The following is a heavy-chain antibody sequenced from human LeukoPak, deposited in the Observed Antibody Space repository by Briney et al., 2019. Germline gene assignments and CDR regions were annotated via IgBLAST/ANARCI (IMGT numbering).Heavy chain of an antibody. V-gene: IGHV4-61*02. Sequence: PSETLSPTCTVPGGSISSGDNYWSWIRQPAGKGLEWIGRIYTSGGTNYNPSLKSRVTISEDTSKNQFSLKLSSVTAADTAVYYCASAYTYASRFVYWGQGTLVTVSS. CDR2: IYTSGGT. D-gene: IGHD5-18*01. CDR3: ASAYTYASRFVY. CDR1: GGSISSGDNY. J-gene: IGHJ4*02.